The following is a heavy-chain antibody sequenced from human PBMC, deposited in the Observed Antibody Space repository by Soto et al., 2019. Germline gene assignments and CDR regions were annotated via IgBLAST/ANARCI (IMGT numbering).Heavy chain of an antibody. CDR1: GFSFCSYA. D-gene: IGHD3-3*01. Sequence: VVSLRLSCAASGFSFCSYALSWVRQAPGKGLEWVSTISGSDGKTFYADSVKGRFSISRDTSQSALYLQMNSLRADDTAMYYCARWSYLDYWGQGTRVTVSS. CDR3: ARWSYLDY. V-gene: IGHV3-23*01. CDR2: ISGSDGKT. J-gene: IGHJ4*02.